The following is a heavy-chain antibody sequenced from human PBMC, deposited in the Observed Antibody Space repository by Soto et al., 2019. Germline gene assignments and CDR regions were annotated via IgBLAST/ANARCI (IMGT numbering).Heavy chain of an antibody. CDR1: GDSVSSNSAA. J-gene: IGHJ3*02. CDR2: TYYRSKWYN. V-gene: IGHV6-1*01. CDR3: ARVPARVTYYYDSSGYGNAFDI. D-gene: IGHD3-22*01. Sequence: SQTLSLTCAISGDSVSSNSAAWNWIRQSPSRGLEWLGRTYYRSKWYNDYVVSVKSRITINPDTSKNQLSLQLNSVTPEDTAVYYCARVPARVTYYYDSSGYGNAFDIWGQGTMVTVSS.